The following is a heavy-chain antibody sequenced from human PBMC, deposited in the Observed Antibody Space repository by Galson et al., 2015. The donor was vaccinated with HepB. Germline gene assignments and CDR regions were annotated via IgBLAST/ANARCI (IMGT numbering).Heavy chain of an antibody. CDR1: GFTFSSYA. Sequence: SLRLSCAASGFTFSSYAMSWVRQAPGKGLEWVSTITYSGGTTYYADSVKGRFTISRDNSKNTLFLQMNSLRAEDTAVYYCAKVGCSGGTCYSVDYWGQGTLVTVSS. J-gene: IGHJ4*02. CDR3: AKVGCSGGTCYSVDY. D-gene: IGHD2-15*01. CDR2: ITYSGGTT. V-gene: IGHV3-23*01.